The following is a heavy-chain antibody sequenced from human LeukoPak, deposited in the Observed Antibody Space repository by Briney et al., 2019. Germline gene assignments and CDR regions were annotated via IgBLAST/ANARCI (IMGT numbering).Heavy chain of an antibody. CDR2: ISAYNGNT. V-gene: IGHV1-18*01. CDR1: GYTFTSYG. D-gene: IGHD3-22*01. J-gene: IGHJ4*02. Sequence: ASVKVSCKASGYTFTSYGISWVRQAPGQGLEWMGWISAYNGNTNYAQKLQGRVTMTTDTSTSTAYMELRSLKSDDTAVYYCARDLVPPNYYDSSGYYPNFDYWGQGTLVTVSS. CDR3: ARDLVPPNYYDSSGYYPNFDY.